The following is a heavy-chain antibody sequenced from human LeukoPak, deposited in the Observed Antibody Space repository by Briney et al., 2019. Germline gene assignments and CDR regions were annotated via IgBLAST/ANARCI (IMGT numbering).Heavy chain of an antibody. CDR2: INTDGSST. CDR3: AREWGMAY. J-gene: IGHJ4*02. V-gene: IGHV3-74*01. Sequence: PGGSLRLSCAASGFTFSSYWMHWVRQAPGKGLVWVSCINTDGSSTTYADSVQGRFTISRDNAKNTLYLQMNSLRAEDTAVYYCAREWGMAYWGQGTLVTVSS. D-gene: IGHD2-8*01. CDR1: GFTFSSYW.